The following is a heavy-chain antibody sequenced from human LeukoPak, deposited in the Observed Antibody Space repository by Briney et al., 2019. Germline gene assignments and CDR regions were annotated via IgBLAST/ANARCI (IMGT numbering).Heavy chain of an antibody. V-gene: IGHV4-61*02. Sequence: SQTLSLTCTVSGGSISSGNYFWSWIRQPAGKGLEWIGRIYTSGSSNYNPSLKSRVTISVDTSKNQFSLKLSSVTAADTAVYYCARSPLEYDFWSGRHYYFDYWGQGTLVTVSS. CDR2: IYTSGSS. CDR3: ARSPLEYDFWSGRHYYFDY. D-gene: IGHD3-3*01. J-gene: IGHJ4*02. CDR1: GGSISSGNYF.